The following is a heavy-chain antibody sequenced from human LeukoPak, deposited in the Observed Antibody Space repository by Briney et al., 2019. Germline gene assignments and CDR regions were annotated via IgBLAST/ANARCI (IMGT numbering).Heavy chain of an antibody. J-gene: IGHJ4*02. Sequence: SVKVSCKASGGTFSSYAISWVRQAPGQGLEWMGGIIPIFGTANYAQKFQGRVTITTDESTSTAYMELSSLRSEDTAVYYCASRSNTIFGVAATFYYFDYWGQGTLVTVTS. D-gene: IGHD3-3*01. V-gene: IGHV1-69*05. CDR1: GGTFSSYA. CDR2: IIPIFGTA. CDR3: ASRSNTIFGVAATFYYFDY.